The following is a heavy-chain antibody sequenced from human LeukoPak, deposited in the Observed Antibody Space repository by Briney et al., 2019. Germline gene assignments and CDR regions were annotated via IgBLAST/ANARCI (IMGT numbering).Heavy chain of an antibody. CDR1: GGSISSGGYY. CDR3: ARASSGWYFDY. J-gene: IGHJ4*02. CDR2: IYYSGST. Sequence: SETLSLTCTVSGGSISSGGYYWSWIRQHPGKGLEWIGYIYYSGSTYYNPSLKSRVTISVDTSKNQFSLKLSSVTAADTAVCYCARASSGWYFDYWGQGTLVTVSS. D-gene: IGHD6-19*01. V-gene: IGHV4-31*03.